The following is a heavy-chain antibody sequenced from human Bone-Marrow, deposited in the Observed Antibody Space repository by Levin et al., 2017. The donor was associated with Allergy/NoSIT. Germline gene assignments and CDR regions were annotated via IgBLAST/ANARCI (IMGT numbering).Heavy chain of an antibody. CDR3: TTDYIVEMPTILWGH. V-gene: IGHV3-15*01. J-gene: IGHJ4*02. Sequence: PGGSLRLSCAASGFDFSNAWMSWVRQAPGKGLEWVGRIKSRTDGGTRDYAAPVGDRFSISRDDSKNTLFLLMNSLKVEDTAVYYCTTDYIVEMPTILWGHWGQGSQVTVSS. D-gene: IGHD5-24*01. CDR1: GFDFSNAW. CDR2: IKSRTDGGTR.